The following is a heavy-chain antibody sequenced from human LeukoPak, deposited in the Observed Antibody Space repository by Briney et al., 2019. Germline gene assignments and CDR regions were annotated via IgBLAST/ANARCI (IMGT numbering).Heavy chain of an antibody. CDR2: ISYDGSNK. V-gene: IGHV3-30-3*01. CDR1: GFTFGSYA. J-gene: IGHJ3*02. D-gene: IGHD3-9*01. CDR3: ARELYYDIGMLPHDAFDI. Sequence: GGSLRLSCAASGFTFGSYAMHWVRQAPGKGLEWVAVISYDGSNKYYADSVKGRFTISRDNSKNTLYLQMNSLRAEDTAVYYCARELYYDIGMLPHDAFDIWGQGTMVTVSS.